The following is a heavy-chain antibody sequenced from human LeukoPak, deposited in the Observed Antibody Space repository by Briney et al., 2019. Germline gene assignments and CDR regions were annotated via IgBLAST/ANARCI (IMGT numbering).Heavy chain of an antibody. J-gene: IGHJ2*01. CDR2: INHSGST. V-gene: IGHV4-31*03. CDR3: ARAARQGFTMIVVPFFYFDL. Sequence: SETLSLTCTVSGGSISSGASDWGWIRQHPKRGLEWVGCINHSGSTYYNPSLGSRVTMSVDTSKNQFSLKLSSVTAADSAVYYCARAARQGFTMIVVPFFYFDLWGRGTLVTVSS. CDR1: GGSISSGASD. D-gene: IGHD3-22*01.